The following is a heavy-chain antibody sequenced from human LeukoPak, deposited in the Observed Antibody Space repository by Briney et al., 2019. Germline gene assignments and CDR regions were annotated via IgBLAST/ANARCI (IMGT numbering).Heavy chain of an antibody. D-gene: IGHD3-10*01. CDR2: IIPIFGTA. J-gene: IGHJ4*02. Sequence: GASVKVSCKASGGTFSSYAISWVRQAPGQGLEWMGGIIPIFGTANYAQKLQGRVTITADESTSTAYMELSSLRSEDTAVYYCARDLYGSGSPDYWGQGTLVTVSS. CDR1: GGTFSSYA. V-gene: IGHV1-69*13. CDR3: ARDLYGSGSPDY.